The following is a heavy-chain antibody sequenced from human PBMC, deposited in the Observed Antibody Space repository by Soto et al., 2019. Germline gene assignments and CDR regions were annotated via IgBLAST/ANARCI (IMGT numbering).Heavy chain of an antibody. CDR1: GDTFTNYG. CDR3: ARALWGPAGHINWFDP. V-gene: IGHV1-18*01. J-gene: IGHJ5*02. D-gene: IGHD2-2*01. Sequence: ASVKVSCKASGDTFTNYGISWVRQAPGQGLEWMGWINTYNGNTNYAQKLQGRVTMTTDTSTSTAYMELRSLRSDDTAVYYCARALWGPAGHINWFDPWGQGTLVTVSS. CDR2: INTYNGNT.